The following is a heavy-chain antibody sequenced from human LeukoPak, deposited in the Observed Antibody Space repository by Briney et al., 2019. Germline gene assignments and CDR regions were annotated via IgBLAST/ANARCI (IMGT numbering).Heavy chain of an antibody. D-gene: IGHD2/OR15-2a*01. CDR1: VFTFNGYA. J-gene: IGHJ4*02. V-gene: IGHV3-33*01. CDR3: ARDWMGSTRLAGDY. CDR2: IWHDGNNK. Sequence: PGGSLRLSCTASVFTFNGYAMHWVRQAPGKGLEWVAVIWHDGNNKYYADSVKGRFTISRDNSKNTVYLQMNSLRAEDTAVYYCARDWMGSTRLAGDYWGQGTLVTVSS.